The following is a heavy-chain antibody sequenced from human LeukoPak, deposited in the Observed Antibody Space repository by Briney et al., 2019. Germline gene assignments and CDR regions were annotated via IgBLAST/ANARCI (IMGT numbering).Heavy chain of an antibody. CDR2: ITGSGGNT. CDR1: GFTFSNYA. Sequence: GGSLRLSCVASGFTFSNYAMSWVRQAPGKGLEWVSAITGSGGNTYYADSVKGRFTISRDNSKNTVFLQMNSLRAEDTAVYYCARDARSQHWGQGTLVAVSS. CDR3: ARDARSQH. J-gene: IGHJ1*01. V-gene: IGHV3-23*01.